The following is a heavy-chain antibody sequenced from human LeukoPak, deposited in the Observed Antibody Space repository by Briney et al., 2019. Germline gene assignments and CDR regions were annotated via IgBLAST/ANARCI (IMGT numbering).Heavy chain of an antibody. Sequence: ASVKVSCKASGYTFTSYYIHWVRQAPGQGLEWMGMINPSGGTTSYAQKFQGRVTMTRDTSTSTVYMELSSLRSEDTAVYYCGKDSVRRIPLYLLDYWGHGTLVTVSS. CDR1: GYTFTSYY. CDR2: INPSGGTT. V-gene: IGHV1-46*01. CDR3: GKDSVRRIPLYLLDY. D-gene: IGHD2-2*02. J-gene: IGHJ4*01.